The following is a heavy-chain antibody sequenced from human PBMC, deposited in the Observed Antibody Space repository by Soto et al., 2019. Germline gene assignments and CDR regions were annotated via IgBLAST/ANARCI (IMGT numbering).Heavy chain of an antibody. CDR3: AKDRTAHDAFDI. CDR2: ISWNSGNI. V-gene: IGHV3-9*01. J-gene: IGHJ3*02. CDR1: GFTFDDYA. D-gene: IGHD4-17*01. Sequence: GGSLRLSCAASGFTFDDYATHWVRQAPGRGLEWVSGISWNSGNIGYADSVKGRFTISRENAKNSLYLQMNSLRAEDTALYYCAKDRTAHDAFDIWGQGTMVTVSS.